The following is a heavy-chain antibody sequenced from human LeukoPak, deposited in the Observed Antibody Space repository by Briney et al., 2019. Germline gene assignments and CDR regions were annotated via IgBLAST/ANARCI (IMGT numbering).Heavy chain of an antibody. CDR2: IYYSGST. CDR1: GGSISSYY. J-gene: IGHJ4*02. V-gene: IGHV4-59*12. CDR3: ASQYSGSYYFDY. D-gene: IGHD1-26*01. Sequence: PSETLSLTCTVSGGSISSYYWSWIRQPPGKGLEWIGYIYYSGSTNYNPSLKSRVTISVDTSKNQFSLKLSSVTAADTAVYYCASQYSGSYYFDYWGQGTLVTVSS.